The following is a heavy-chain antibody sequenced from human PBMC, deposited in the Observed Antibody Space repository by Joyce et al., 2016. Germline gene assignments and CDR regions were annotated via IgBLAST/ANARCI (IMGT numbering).Heavy chain of an antibody. J-gene: IGHJ5*02. D-gene: IGHD3-16*02. CDR3: ARSTNFVGWFDP. CDR1: GYTFTSYG. Sequence: QVQLVQSGAEVKKPGASVKVSCKASGYTFTSYGISWVRQAPGQGLEWMGGISADKGNTNYAQKLQGRVTMATDTSTSTAYMGLRSLRSDDTAVYYCARSTNFVGWFDPWGQGALVTVSS. V-gene: IGHV1-18*01. CDR2: ISADKGNT.